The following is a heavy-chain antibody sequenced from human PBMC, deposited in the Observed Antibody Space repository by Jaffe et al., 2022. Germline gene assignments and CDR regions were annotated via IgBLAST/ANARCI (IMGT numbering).Heavy chain of an antibody. CDR2: IYYSGST. CDR3: ARGAEVYAIRGPFDY. D-gene: IGHD2-8*01. J-gene: IGHJ4*02. V-gene: IGHV4-39*01. Sequence: QLQLQESGPGLVKPSETLSLTCTVSGGSISSSSYYWGWIRQPPGKGLEWIGSIYYSGSTYYNPSLKSRVTISVDTSKNQFSLKLSSVTAADTAVYYCARGAEVYAIRGPFDYWGQGTLVTVSS. CDR1: GGSISSSSYY.